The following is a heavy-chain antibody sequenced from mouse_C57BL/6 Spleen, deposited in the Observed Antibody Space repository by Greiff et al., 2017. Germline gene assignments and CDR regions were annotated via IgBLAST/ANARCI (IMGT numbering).Heavy chain of an antibody. CDR2: IYPSDSET. V-gene: IGHV1-61*01. D-gene: IGHD3-2*02. CDR1: GYTFTSYW. Sequence: QVQLQQPGAELVRPGSSVKLSCKASGYTFTSYWMDWVKQRPGQGLEWIGNIYPSDSETHYTQKFKDKATLTVDKSSSTAYMQLSSLTSEDSAVYYCARSAAQATDAMDYWGQGTSVTVSS. CDR3: ARSAAQATDAMDY. J-gene: IGHJ4*01.